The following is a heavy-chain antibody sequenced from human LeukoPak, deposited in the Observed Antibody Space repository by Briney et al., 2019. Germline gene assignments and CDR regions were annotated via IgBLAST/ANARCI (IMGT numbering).Heavy chain of an antibody. Sequence: GASVKISCKASGYTFTSYGISWVRQAPGQGLEWMGWISAYNGNTNYAQKLQGRVTMTTDTSTSTAYMELRSLRSDDTAVYYCARRVLRYCGSTSCYTSSEGYYYYYMDVWGKGTTVTVSS. D-gene: IGHD2-2*02. CDR1: GYTFTSYG. CDR2: ISAYNGNT. CDR3: ARRVLRYCGSTSCYTSSEGYYYYYMDV. J-gene: IGHJ6*03. V-gene: IGHV1-18*01.